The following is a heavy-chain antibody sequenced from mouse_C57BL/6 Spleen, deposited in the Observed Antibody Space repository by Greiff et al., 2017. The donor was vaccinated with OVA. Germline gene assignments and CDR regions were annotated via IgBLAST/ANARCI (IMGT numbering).Heavy chain of an antibody. CDR3: AKIYDGYYVDY. J-gene: IGHJ2*01. D-gene: IGHD2-3*01. Sequence: QVQLQQSGPELVKPGASVKISCKASGYAFSSSWMNWVKQRPGKGLEWIGRIYPGDGDTNYNGKFKGKATLTAGKSSSTAYMQLSSLTSEDSAVYFCAKIYDGYYVDYWGKGTTLTVSS. CDR2: IYPGDGDT. CDR1: GYAFSSSW. V-gene: IGHV1-82*01.